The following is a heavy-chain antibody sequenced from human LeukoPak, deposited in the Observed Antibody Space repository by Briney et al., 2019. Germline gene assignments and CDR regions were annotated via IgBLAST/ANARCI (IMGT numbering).Heavy chain of an antibody. Sequence: GGSLRLSCAASGFTFDDYGMSWVRQAPGKGLEWVSGINWNGGSTGYADSVKGRFTISRDNAKNSLCLQMNSLRAEDTASYYCARDLMTTVTSPFDYWGQGTLVTVSS. CDR3: ARDLMTTVTSPFDY. D-gene: IGHD4-17*01. CDR1: GFTFDDYG. J-gene: IGHJ4*02. V-gene: IGHV3-20*04. CDR2: INWNGGST.